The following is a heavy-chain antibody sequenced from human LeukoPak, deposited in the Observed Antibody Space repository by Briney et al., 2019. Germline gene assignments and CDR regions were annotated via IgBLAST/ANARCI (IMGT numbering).Heavy chain of an antibody. V-gene: IGHV3-23*01. CDR3: AKRVAYSSSSVYMDV. CDR2: ITDSGGGT. CDR1: GFTFSSYA. J-gene: IGHJ6*03. Sequence: SGGSLRLSCAASGFTFSSYAMSWVRQAPGKGLEWVPAITDSGGGTYYADSVKGRFTISRDNSKNTLYLQMNSLRAEDTAVYYCAKRVAYSSSSVYMDVWGKGTTVTVSS. D-gene: IGHD6-6*01.